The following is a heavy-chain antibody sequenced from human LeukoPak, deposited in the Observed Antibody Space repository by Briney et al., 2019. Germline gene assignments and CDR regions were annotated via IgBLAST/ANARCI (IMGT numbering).Heavy chain of an antibody. J-gene: IGHJ4*02. D-gene: IGHD5-18*01. CDR1: GFIFSNYG. V-gene: IGHV3-23*01. Sequence: GGSLRLSCAASGFIFSNYGMSWVRQAPGKGLEWVSAISGGGGSTYYADSVKGRFTISRDNSKNTLYLQMNSLRAEDTAVYYCAKDLGFETAMASISDYWGQGTLVTVSS. CDR3: AKDLGFETAMASISDY. CDR2: ISGGGGST.